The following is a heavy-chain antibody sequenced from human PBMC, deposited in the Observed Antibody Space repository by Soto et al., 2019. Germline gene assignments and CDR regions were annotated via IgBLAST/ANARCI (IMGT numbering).Heavy chain of an antibody. CDR1: GYTFTGYY. CDR3: CLIAAGDWFDS. J-gene: IGHJ5*01. V-gene: IGHV1-2*04. CDR2: INPKSGGT. D-gene: IGHD6-13*01. Sequence: QVQLVQSGAEVKKPGASVKVSCKASGYTFTGYYMHWVRQAPGQGLEWMGWINPKSGGTNYAQKFQGWVTMTRDTSISTAYMELSRLRSDETAVYYCCLIAAGDWFDSWGQGTLVTVSS.